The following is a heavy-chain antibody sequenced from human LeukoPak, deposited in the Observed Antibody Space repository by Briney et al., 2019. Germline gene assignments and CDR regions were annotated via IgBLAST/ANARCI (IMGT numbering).Heavy chain of an antibody. V-gene: IGHV4-34*01. CDR1: GESFSGYF. CDR3: ARKSGYARDY. Sequence: PSETLSLTCAVYGESFSGYFWNWIRQPPGKGLEWIGEINHSGSTSNHNPSLKSRVTMSVDTSKNQFSLKLSSVAAADTAVYYCARKSGYARDYWGQGNLVTVSS. D-gene: IGHD5-12*01. CDR2: INHSGSTS. J-gene: IGHJ4*02.